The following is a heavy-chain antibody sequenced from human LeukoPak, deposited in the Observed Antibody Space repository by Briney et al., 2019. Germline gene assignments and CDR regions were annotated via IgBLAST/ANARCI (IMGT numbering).Heavy chain of an antibody. D-gene: IGHD4-17*01. CDR2: ISGTGRNT. J-gene: IGHJ4*02. CDR3: AKDRIPATATDFDY. V-gene: IGHV3-23*01. CDR1: GFTFSSYA. Sequence: PGGSLRLSCAASGFTFSSYAMTWVRQAPGKGLEWVSAISGTGRNTYYADSVKGRFTISRDNSKNTLYLQMSSLRAEDTAVYYCAKDRIPATATDFDYWGQGTLVTVSS.